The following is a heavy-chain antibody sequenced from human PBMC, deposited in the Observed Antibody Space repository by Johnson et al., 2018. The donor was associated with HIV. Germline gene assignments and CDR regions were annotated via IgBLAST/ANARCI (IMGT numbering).Heavy chain of an antibody. V-gene: IGHV3-30*04. CDR3: ARGGGVVGNAFDI. CDR2: ISYDGSDK. D-gene: IGHD1-26*01. CDR1: GFTFSSYG. J-gene: IGHJ3*02. Sequence: QVQLVESGGGLVKPGGSLRLSCAASGFTFSSYGMHWVRQAPAKGLEWVAVISYDGSDKDYADSVKGRFTISRDSSKNTLYLQMNSLRAEDTAVYYCARGGGVVGNAFDIWGQGTIVTVSS.